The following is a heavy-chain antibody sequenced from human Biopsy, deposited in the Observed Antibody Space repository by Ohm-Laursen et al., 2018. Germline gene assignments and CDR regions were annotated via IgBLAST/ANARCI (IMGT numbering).Heavy chain of an antibody. Sequence: SDTLSLTCTVSRDSISNYYWTWIRQSPGKGLEWIGRIYTSGSSNKNPSLMSRVTMSVDTSKKQFSLKVYSVTAADTAVYYCARTPGKAVAGRFLDLWGRGTLVTVSS. CDR1: RDSISNYY. CDR2: IYTSGSS. D-gene: IGHD6-19*01. J-gene: IGHJ2*01. V-gene: IGHV4-4*07. CDR3: ARTPGKAVAGRFLDL.